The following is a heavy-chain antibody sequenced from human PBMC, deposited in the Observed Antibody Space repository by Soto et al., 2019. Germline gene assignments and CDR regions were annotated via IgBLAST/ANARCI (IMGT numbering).Heavy chain of an antibody. Sequence: QVQLVESGGGVVQPGRSLRLSCAASGFTFSSYGMHWVRQAPGKGLEWVAVISYDGSNKYYADSVKGRFTISRDNSKNTLYLQMNSLRAEDTAVYCCAKDISGSGFDPWGQGTLVTVSS. CDR3: AKDISGSGFDP. J-gene: IGHJ5*02. V-gene: IGHV3-30*18. CDR2: ISYDGSNK. CDR1: GFTFSSYG. D-gene: IGHD3-10*01.